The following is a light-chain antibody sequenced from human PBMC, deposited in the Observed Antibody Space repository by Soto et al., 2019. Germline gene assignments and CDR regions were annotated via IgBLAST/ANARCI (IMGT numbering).Light chain of an antibody. Sequence: QSVLTQPASVSGSPGQSITISCTGTISDVGGYKYVSWYQQHPGKAPKLMIYDVSNRPSGVSNRFSGSKSGNTASLTISGLQADDEADYYSSSYTSSSTYVFRTGTKVTVL. CDR2: DVS. V-gene: IGLV2-14*03. CDR3: SSYTSSSTYV. J-gene: IGLJ1*01. CDR1: ISDVGGYKY.